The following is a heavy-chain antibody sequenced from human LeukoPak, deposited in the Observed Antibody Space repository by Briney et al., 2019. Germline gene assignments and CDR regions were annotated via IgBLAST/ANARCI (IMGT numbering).Heavy chain of an antibody. CDR1: GFTFSSYA. D-gene: IGHD2-2*01. CDR2: ISGSGGST. V-gene: IGHV3-23*01. J-gene: IGHJ4*02. Sequence: GGSLRLSCAASGFTFSSYAMSWVRQAPGKGREWVSAISGSGGSTYYADSVKGRFTISRDNSKNTLYLQMNSLRAEDTAVYYCAKKSGGVVVPAAMIDYWGQGTLVTVSS. CDR3: AKKSGGVVVPAAMIDY.